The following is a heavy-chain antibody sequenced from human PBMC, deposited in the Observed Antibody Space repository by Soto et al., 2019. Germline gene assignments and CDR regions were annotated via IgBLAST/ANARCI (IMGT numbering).Heavy chain of an antibody. Sequence: QVQLGQSGAEVKKPGASVKVSCKASGYTFTSYDINWVRQAPGQGLEWVGWMNPNNGNTGYAQAFQGRVTMTRNTSITTAYTELGSLRSEETAVYYFAKGGFWSDYGINWFASWGQGTLVTVSS. CDR3: AKGGFWSDYGINWFAS. D-gene: IGHD3-3*01. CDR1: GYTFTSYD. CDR2: MNPNNGNT. V-gene: IGHV1-8*01. J-gene: IGHJ5*01.